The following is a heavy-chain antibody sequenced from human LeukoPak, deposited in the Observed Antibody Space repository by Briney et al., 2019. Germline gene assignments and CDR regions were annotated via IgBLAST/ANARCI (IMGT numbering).Heavy chain of an antibody. V-gene: IGHV3-74*01. CDR3: ARDWRHHVDY. CDR1: GFSFSSCW. D-gene: IGHD1-14*01. J-gene: IGHJ4*02. Sequence: GGSLRLSCAASGFSFSSCWMHWVRQAPGKGLVWVSGINIHGTGTIYADSVKGRFTISRDNAKNTLYLQMNSLRAEDTAVYYCARDWRHHVDYWGQGILVTVSS. CDR2: INIHGTGT.